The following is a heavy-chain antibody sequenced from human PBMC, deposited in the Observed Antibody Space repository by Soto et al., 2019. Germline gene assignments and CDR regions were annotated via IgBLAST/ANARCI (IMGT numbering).Heavy chain of an antibody. CDR3: ARLVSIAARLDY. V-gene: IGHV5-51*01. D-gene: IGHD6-6*01. CDR1: GYSFTSYW. Sequence: GESLKISCKGSGYSFTSYWIGWVRQMPGKGLEWMGIIYPGDSDTRYSPSFQGQVTISADKSISTAYLQGISLNASDTAMYYCARLVSIAARLDYWGQGTLVTVSS. J-gene: IGHJ4*02. CDR2: IYPGDSDT.